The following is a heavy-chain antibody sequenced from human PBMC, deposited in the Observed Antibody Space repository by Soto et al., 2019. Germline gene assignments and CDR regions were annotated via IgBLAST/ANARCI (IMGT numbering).Heavy chain of an antibody. CDR2: IKSKTDGGTT. Sequence: GGSLRLSCAASGFTFSNAWMSWVRQAPGKGLEWVGRIKSKTDGGTTDYAAPVKGRFTISRDDSKNTLYLQMNSLKTEDTAVYYGTTGSCRGTSGPGGYYSYTAVGGKGTTVPVSS. D-gene: IGHD2-15*01. CDR3: TTGSCRGTSGPGGYYSYTAV. CDR1: GFTFSNAW. V-gene: IGHV3-15*01. J-gene: IGHJ6*03.